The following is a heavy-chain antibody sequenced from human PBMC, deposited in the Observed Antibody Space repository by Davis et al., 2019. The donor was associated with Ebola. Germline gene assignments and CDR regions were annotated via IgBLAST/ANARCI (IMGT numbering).Heavy chain of an antibody. D-gene: IGHD3-3*01. CDR3: ARAKYDFWSGHIDY. V-gene: IGHV3-53*01. CDR1: GFTFSSYG. J-gene: IGHJ4*02. CDR2: IYSGGST. Sequence: PGGSLRLSCAASGFTFSSYGMHWVRQAPGKGLEWVSVIYSGGSTYYADSVKGRFTISRDNSKNTLYLQMNSLRAEDTAVYYCARAKYDFWSGHIDYWGQGTLVTVSS.